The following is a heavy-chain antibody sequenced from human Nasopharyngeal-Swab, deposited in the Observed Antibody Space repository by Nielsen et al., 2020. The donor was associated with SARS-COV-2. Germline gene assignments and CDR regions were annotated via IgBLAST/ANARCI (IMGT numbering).Heavy chain of an antibody. D-gene: IGHD3-3*01. Sequence: ASVKVSCKASGYTFTGYYMHWVRQAPGQGLEWMGWINPNSGGTNYAQKFQGWVTMTRDTSISTAYMELSRLRSDDTAVYYCARGPYYDFWSGYSSYYYMDVWGKGTTVTVSS. CDR3: ARGPYYDFWSGYSSYYYMDV. CDR1: GYTFTGYY. J-gene: IGHJ6*03. CDR2: INPNSGGT. V-gene: IGHV1-2*04.